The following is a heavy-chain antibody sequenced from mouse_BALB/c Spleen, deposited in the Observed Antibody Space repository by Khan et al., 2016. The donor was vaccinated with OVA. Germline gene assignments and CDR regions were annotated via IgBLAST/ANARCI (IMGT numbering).Heavy chain of an antibody. V-gene: IGHV3-2*02. J-gene: IGHJ4*01. D-gene: IGHD1-1*01. CDR1: GYSITSNYA. CDR2: ISYSGST. CDR3: ARQNYYGYALDY. Sequence: EVRLQESGPGLVKPSQSLSLTCTVTGYSITSNYAWSWIRQFPGNKLEWMGYISYSGSTNYNPSLKSLISVTRDTSENQFFLQLSSVTTEDTATYYCARQNYYGYALDYWGQGTSVTVSS.